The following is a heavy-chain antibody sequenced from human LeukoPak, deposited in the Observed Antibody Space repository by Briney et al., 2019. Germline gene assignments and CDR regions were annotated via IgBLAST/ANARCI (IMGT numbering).Heavy chain of an antibody. J-gene: IGHJ4*02. D-gene: IGHD3-10*01. V-gene: IGHV4-39*01. CDR1: GGSISSSSYY. CDR3: ARHRSYYFDY. CDR2: IFYGGNT. Sequence: SETLSHTCTVSGGSISSSSYYWGWIRQPPGKGLEWVGSIFYGGNTSYNPSLKSRVTISVDTSKNQFSLKVDSVTAADTAVFYCARHRSYYFDYWGQGMLVTVSS.